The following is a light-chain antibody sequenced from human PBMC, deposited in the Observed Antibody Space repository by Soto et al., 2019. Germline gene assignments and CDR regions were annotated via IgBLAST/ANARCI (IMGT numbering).Light chain of an antibody. CDR2: GAS. CDR1: QSVSSSY. CDR3: QKYGSSPRT. J-gene: IGKJ1*01. V-gene: IGKV3-20*01. Sequence: EIVLTQSPATLSSFPGERATLSCRASQSVSSSYLAWYQQKPGQAPRLLIYGASSRATGIPDRFSGSGSGTELTLSISRLQPEDFAAYYCQKYGSSPRTLGQGT.